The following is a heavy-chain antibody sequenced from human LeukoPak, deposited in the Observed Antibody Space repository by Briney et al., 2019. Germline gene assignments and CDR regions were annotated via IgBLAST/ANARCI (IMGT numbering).Heavy chain of an antibody. CDR2: ISSSSSYI. J-gene: IGHJ5*02. D-gene: IGHD3-22*01. V-gene: IGHV3-21*01. Sequence: GGSLRLSCAASGFTFSSYSMNWVRQAPGKGLEWVSSISSSSSYIYYADSVKGRFTISRDNAKNSLYLQMNSLRAEDTAVYYSARDPEPDSSGYYSNWFDPWGQGTLVTVSS. CDR1: GFTFSSYS. CDR3: ARDPEPDSSGYYSNWFDP.